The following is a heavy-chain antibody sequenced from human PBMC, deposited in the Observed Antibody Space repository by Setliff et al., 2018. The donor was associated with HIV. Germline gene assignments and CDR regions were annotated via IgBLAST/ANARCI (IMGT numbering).Heavy chain of an antibody. CDR1: GGSMNIHY. CDR2: IYYSGST. CDR3: AREEDYNFWSGYDY. J-gene: IGHJ4*02. V-gene: IGHV4-59*11. Sequence: PSETLSLTCTVSGGSMNIHYWSWIRQPPGKGLEWIGSIYYSGSTNYNPSLKSRVTISVDTSKNQFSLKLSSVTAADTAVYYCAREEDYNFWSGYDYWGQGTLVTVSS. D-gene: IGHD3-3*01.